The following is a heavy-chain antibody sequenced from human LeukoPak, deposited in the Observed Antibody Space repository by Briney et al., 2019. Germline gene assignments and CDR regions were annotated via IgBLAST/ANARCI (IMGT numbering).Heavy chain of an antibody. V-gene: IGHV1-18*01. J-gene: IGHJ5*02. D-gene: IGHD3-3*01. CDR2: ISGYKS. CDR3: ARSPLEWLLFLDL. Sequence: ASVKVSCKASGYNITSYGISWVRQAPGQGLEWMGWISGYKSHEVQGTVTMTRDPSTNTAFLELRSLRSDDTAVYYCARSPLEWLLFLDLWGQGTLVTVSS. CDR1: GYNITSYG.